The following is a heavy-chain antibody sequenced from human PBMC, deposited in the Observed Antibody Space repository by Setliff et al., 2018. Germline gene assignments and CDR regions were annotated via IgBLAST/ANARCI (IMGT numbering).Heavy chain of an antibody. D-gene: IGHD3-22*01. J-gene: IGHJ6*03. CDR3: VREGVDSRSSTDYRYYMDV. CDR1: GGTFSSYG. CDR2: TIPIFGTT. V-gene: IGHV1-69*05. Sequence: SVKVSCKASGGTFSSYGISWVRQAPGQGLEWMGGTIPIFGTTDYAQKFRGRVTIITDESTSTAFMQLSSLRSKDTAVYYCVREGVDSRSSTDYRYYMDVWGKGTTVTVSS.